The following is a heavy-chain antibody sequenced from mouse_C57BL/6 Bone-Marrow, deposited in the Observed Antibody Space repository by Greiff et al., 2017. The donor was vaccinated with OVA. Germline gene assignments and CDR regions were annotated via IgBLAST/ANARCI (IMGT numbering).Heavy chain of an antibody. CDR1: GFTFSDYY. V-gene: IGHV5-16*01. CDR3: ARDPLGGFAY. D-gene: IGHD3-3*01. Sequence: EVQLVESEGGLVQPGSSMKLSCTASGFTFSDYYMAWVRQVPEKGLEWVANINYDGSSTYYLDSLKSRFIISRDNAKNILYLQMSSLKSEDTATYYCARDPLGGFAYWGQGTLVTVSA. J-gene: IGHJ3*01. CDR2: INYDGSST.